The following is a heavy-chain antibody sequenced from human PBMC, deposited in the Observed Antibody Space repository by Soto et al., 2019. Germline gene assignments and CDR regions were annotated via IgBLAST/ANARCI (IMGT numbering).Heavy chain of an antibody. J-gene: IGHJ4*02. CDR2: ISYDGSNK. CDR1: GFTFSSYA. D-gene: IGHD6-6*01. V-gene: IGHV3-30-3*01. CDR3: ARVRSSSSVYYFDY. Sequence: QVQLVEAGGGVVQPGRSLRLSCAASGFTFSSYAMHWVRQAPGKGLEWVAVISYDGSNKYYADSVKGRFTISRDNSKSTLYLQMNSLRDEDTAVYYCARVRSSSSVYYFDYWGQGTLVTVSS.